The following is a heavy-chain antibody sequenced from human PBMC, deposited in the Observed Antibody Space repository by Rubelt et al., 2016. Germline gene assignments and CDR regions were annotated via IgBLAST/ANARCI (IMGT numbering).Heavy chain of an antibody. V-gene: IGHV4-34*01. CDR3: ARNSIGWSQMDY. CDR2: ISHGGIT. D-gene: IGHD6-19*01. J-gene: IGHJ4*02. Sequence: QVQLQQWGAGLLKPSETLSLTCAFYGGSFSAYYWAWIRQPPGKGLEWIGEISHGGITNYKPSLKSRVTLSMDKSMHHFSLRRSSVTAADTAVDYCARNSIGWSQMDYWGQGTQVTVSS. CDR1: GGSFSAYY.